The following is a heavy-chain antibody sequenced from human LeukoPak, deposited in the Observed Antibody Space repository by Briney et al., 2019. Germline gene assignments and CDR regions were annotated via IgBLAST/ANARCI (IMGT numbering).Heavy chain of an antibody. V-gene: IGHV4-61*02. CDR2: IYTSGST. J-gene: IGHJ6*03. Sequence: SETLSLTCTVSGGSISSGSYYWSWIRQPAGTGLEWIGRIYTSGSTNYNPSLKSRVTISVDTSKNQFSLKLSSVTAADTAVYYCASWGRVGHYYMDVWGKGTTVTVSS. CDR3: ASWGRVGHYYMDV. CDR1: GGSISSGSYY. D-gene: IGHD3-16*01.